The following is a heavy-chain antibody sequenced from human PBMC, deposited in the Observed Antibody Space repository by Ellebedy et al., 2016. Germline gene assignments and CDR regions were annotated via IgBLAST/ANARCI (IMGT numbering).Heavy chain of an antibody. CDR2: ISAYNGNT. V-gene: IGHV1-18*04. J-gene: IGHJ5*02. CDR3: ARDPVSRLRGGWFDP. D-gene: IGHD5-12*01. Sequence: ASVKVSCKASGYTFTSYGISWVRQAPGQGLEWMGWISAYNGNTNYAQKLQGRVTMTTDTSTSTAYMELSSLRSEDTAVYYCARDPVSRLRGGWFDPWGQGTLVTVSS. CDR1: GYTFTSYG.